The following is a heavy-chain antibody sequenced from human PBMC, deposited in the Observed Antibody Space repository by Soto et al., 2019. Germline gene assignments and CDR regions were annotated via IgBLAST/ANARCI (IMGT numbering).Heavy chain of an antibody. Sequence: VGSLRLSCADSGFTFSSYAMPWVRQAPGKGLEWVAVISYDGSNKYYADSVKGRFTISRDNSKNTLYLLMISLRAEDTAEYYCARGRNYYDSSGYYSYFDYWGQGTLVTVAS. J-gene: IGHJ4*02. CDR3: ARGRNYYDSSGYYSYFDY. CDR2: ISYDGSNK. D-gene: IGHD3-22*01. V-gene: IGHV3-30-3*01. CDR1: GFTFSSYA.